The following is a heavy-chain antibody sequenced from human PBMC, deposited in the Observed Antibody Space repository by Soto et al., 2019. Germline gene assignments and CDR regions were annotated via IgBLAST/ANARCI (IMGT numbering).Heavy chain of an antibody. V-gene: IGHV1-69*12. Sequence: QVRLVQSGAEVKKPGSSVKVSCKASGGTFSNYAISWVRQAPGQGLEWMGGIILPFGTANYAEKFQDRVSITAEDSITTTYLELRGLRFEDTAVYYCARGPDYGGYFDYLGQGTMVTVYS. CDR2: IILPFGTA. J-gene: IGHJ4*02. D-gene: IGHD4-17*01. CDR3: ARGPDYGGYFDY. CDR1: GGTFSNYA.